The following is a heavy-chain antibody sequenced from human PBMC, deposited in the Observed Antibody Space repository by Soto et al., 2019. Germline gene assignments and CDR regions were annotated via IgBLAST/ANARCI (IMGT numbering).Heavy chain of an antibody. CDR3: ARGCGFGGCLDY. Sequence: GASVKVSCKASGYTFTSYAMHWVRQAPGQRLEWMGWINAGNGNTKYSQKFQGRVTITRDTSASTAYMELSSLRSEDTAVYYCARGCGFGGCLDYWGQGTLVTVSS. J-gene: IGHJ4*02. CDR1: GYTFTSYA. CDR2: INAGNGNT. V-gene: IGHV1-3*01. D-gene: IGHD2-15*01.